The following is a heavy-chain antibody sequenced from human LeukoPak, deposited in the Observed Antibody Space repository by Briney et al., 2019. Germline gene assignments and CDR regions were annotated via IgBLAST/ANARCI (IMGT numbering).Heavy chain of an antibody. CDR3: ARGGKATVVTM. Sequence: SETLSLTCTVSGGSINNYWSWIRPPAGKGLEWIGRIYSSGSTNYNPSLKSRVSMSVDTSKNQFSLKLTSVTAADTAVYYCARGGKATVVTMWGQGILVTVSS. J-gene: IGHJ4*02. CDR2: IYSSGST. V-gene: IGHV4-4*07. D-gene: IGHD4-23*01. CDR1: GGSINNY.